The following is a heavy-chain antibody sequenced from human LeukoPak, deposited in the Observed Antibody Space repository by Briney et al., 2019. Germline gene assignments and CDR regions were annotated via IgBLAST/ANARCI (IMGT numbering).Heavy chain of an antibody. D-gene: IGHD3-22*01. CDR3: ARSRIQCYDIGGHSYYFDY. J-gene: IGHJ4*02. V-gene: IGHV2-70*11. CDR2: IDWDDAR. CDR1: GFSLSATSMC. Sequence: RESGPALVKPTQTLTLTCTFSGFSLSATSMCVSWIRQPPGKALQWLARIDWDDARYYSRSLKTRLTISKDTSKNQVVLTMTNMDPVDTATYYCARSRIQCYDIGGHSYYFDYWGQGTLVTVSS.